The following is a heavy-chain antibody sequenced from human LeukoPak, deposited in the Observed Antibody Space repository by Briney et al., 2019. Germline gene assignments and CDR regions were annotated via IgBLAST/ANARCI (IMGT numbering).Heavy chain of an antibody. CDR3: AAGSRPYYFYYMAV. Sequence: SETLSLTCTVSGGSIKTYYASWSRQSPGKGLEWIGSMSYSGTSNYIPSLKSRVSMTRDISKNQFSLKLTSVTAADTALYFCAAGSRPYYFYYMAVWGTGTTVTVSS. J-gene: IGHJ6*03. CDR2: MSYSGTS. CDR1: GGSIKTYY. V-gene: IGHV4-59*08.